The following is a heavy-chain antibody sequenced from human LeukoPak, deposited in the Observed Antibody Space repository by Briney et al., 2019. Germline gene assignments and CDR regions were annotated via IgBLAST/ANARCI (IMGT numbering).Heavy chain of an antibody. CDR1: GYTFTSYD. J-gene: IGHJ4*02. CDR3: ARAYYDILTGYHYYFDY. V-gene: IGHV1-8*01. Sequence: GASVKVSCKASGYTFTSYDINWVRQATGQGLEWMGWMNPNGGNTGYAQKFQGRVTMTRNTSISTAYMELSSLRSEDTAVYYCARAYYDILTGYHYYFDYWGQGTLVTVSS. CDR2: MNPNGGNT. D-gene: IGHD3-9*01.